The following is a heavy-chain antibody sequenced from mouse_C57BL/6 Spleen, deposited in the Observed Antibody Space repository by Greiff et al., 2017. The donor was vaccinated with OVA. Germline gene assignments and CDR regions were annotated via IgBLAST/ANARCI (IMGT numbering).Heavy chain of an antibody. D-gene: IGHD1-1*01. Sequence: EVMLVESEGGLVQPGSSMKLSCTASGFTFSDYYMAWVRQVPEKGLEWVANINYDGSSTYYLDSLKSRFIISRDNAKNILYLQMSSLKSEDTATYYCARIYYQYYFDYWGQGTTLTVSS. V-gene: IGHV5-16*01. CDR3: ARIYYQYYFDY. J-gene: IGHJ2*01. CDR1: GFTFSDYY. CDR2: INYDGSST.